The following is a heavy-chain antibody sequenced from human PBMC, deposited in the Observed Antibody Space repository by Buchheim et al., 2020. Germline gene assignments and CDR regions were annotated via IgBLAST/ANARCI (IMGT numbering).Heavy chain of an antibody. J-gene: IGHJ4*02. D-gene: IGHD3-10*01. CDR3: VRDMYGSGDY. V-gene: IGHV3-74*01. Sequence: EVQLVESGGGLVQPGGSLRLSCSASGFPFSIYWMHWVRQAPGKGLAWVSHINREGTTTKYADSVRGRLTIYRENGKNTLYRQMNNLRAEDTAVYYCVRDMYGSGDYWGQGTL. CDR1: GFPFSIYW. CDR2: INREGTTT.